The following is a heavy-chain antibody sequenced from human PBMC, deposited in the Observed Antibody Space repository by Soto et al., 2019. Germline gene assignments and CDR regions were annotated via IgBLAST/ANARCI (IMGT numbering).Heavy chain of an antibody. J-gene: IGHJ6*02. CDR2: ISSSISTI. CDR1: GFTFSGYS. D-gene: IGHD3-3*01. CDR3: ARDKGYDFWSGYIYYYYGMDV. Sequence: PGGSLRLSCAASGFTFSGYSMNWVRQAPGEGLEWVSYISSSISTIYYADSVKGRFTISRDNAKNSLYLQMNSLRDEDTAVYYCARDKGYDFWSGYIYYYYGMDVWGQGTRVTVSS. V-gene: IGHV3-48*02.